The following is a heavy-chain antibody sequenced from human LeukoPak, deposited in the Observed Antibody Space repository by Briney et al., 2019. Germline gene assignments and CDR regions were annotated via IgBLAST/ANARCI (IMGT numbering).Heavy chain of an antibody. V-gene: IGHV1-18*01. CDR3: ARHPSVHSYYYYYYMDV. Sequence: GASVKVSCKASGYTFTSYGISWVRQAPGQGLEWMGWISAYNGNTNYAQKLQGRVTMTTDTSTSTAYMELRSLRSDDTAVYHCARHPSVHSYYYYYYMDVWGKGTTVTVSS. J-gene: IGHJ6*03. CDR2: ISAYNGNT. CDR1: GYTFTSYG.